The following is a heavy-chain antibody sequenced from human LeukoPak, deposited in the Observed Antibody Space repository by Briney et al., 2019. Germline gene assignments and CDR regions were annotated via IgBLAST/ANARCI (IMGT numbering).Heavy chain of an antibody. CDR1: GGSIGSYY. D-gene: IGHD2-15*01. V-gene: IGHV4-59*01. CDR2: IYYSGST. CDR3: ARASQGGWYFDY. Sequence: SETLSLTCTVSGGSIGSYYWSWTREPPGKGVEWIGYIYYSGSTNYNPSLKSRVTISVDTSKNQFSLKLSSVTAADTAVYYCARASQGGWYFDYWGQGTLVTVSS. J-gene: IGHJ4*02.